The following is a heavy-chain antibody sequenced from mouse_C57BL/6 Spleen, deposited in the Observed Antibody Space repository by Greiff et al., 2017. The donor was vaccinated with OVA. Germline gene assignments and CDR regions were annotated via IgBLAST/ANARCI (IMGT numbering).Heavy chain of an antibody. CDR2: IHPNSGST. CDR1: GYTFTSYW. CDR3: ARGGGIRYYFDY. J-gene: IGHJ2*01. Sequence: QVQLQQPGAELVKPGASVKLSCKASGYTFTSYWMHWVKQRPGQGLEWIGMIHPNSGSTNYNEKFKSKATLTVDKSSSTAYMQLSSLTSEDSAVYYCARGGGIRYYFDYWGQGTTLTVSS. V-gene: IGHV1-64*01. D-gene: IGHD1-1*02.